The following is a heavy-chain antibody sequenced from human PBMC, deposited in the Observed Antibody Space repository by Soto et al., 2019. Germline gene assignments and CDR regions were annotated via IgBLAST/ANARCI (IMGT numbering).Heavy chain of an antibody. CDR3: ARDLAAGDH. D-gene: IGHD6-13*01. V-gene: IGHV1-46*01. Sequence: ASVKVSCKTSGYTFTHYYIHWVRQAPGQGLEWLAIINPASGSTNYAQDFQGRVTLTMDTSTTTVYMKLSGLRAEDTAIFYCARDLAAGDHWGQGTLVTVSS. J-gene: IGHJ4*02. CDR2: INPASGST. CDR1: GYTFTHYY.